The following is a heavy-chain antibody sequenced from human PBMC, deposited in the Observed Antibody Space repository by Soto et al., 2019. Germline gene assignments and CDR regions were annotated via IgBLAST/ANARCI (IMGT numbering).Heavy chain of an antibody. V-gene: IGHV4-34*01. CDR3: ARGLGYSYGHRPLDY. J-gene: IGHJ4*02. CDR1: GGSFSGYY. D-gene: IGHD5-18*01. Sequence: QVQLQQWGAGLLKPSETLSLTCAVYGGSFSGYYWSWIRQPPGKGLEWIGEINHSGSTNYNPSLKRRVTISVDTSKNQFSLKLSSVTAADTAVYYCARGLGYSYGHRPLDYWGQGTLVTVSS. CDR2: INHSGST.